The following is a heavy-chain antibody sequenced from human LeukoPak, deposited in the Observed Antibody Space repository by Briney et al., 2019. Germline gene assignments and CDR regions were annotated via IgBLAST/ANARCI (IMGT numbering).Heavy chain of an antibody. CDR2: ISYDGSNK. J-gene: IGHJ4*02. V-gene: IGHV3-30*18. Sequence: PGGSLRLSCAASGFTFSSYGMHWVRQAPGKGLEWVAVISYDGSNKYYADSVKGRFTISRDNSKNTLYLQMNSLRAEDTAVYYCAKSLNDYGDHTTFDYWGQGTLVTVYS. CDR1: GFTFSSYG. D-gene: IGHD4-17*01. CDR3: AKSLNDYGDHTTFDY.